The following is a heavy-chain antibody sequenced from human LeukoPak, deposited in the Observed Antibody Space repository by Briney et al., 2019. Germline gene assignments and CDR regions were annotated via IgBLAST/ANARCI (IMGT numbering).Heavy chain of an antibody. Sequence: GGSLRLSCAASGFTFSTYYMNWIRQAPGKGLEWVSFITGSSSYIYYTDSVKGRFTISRDNAKNSLFLQMNSLRDEDTAVYYCASGFSSSPYFDYWGQGTLVTVSS. D-gene: IGHD6-6*01. CDR1: GFTFSTYY. CDR2: ITGSSSYI. CDR3: ASGFSSSPYFDY. J-gene: IGHJ4*02. V-gene: IGHV3-21*01.